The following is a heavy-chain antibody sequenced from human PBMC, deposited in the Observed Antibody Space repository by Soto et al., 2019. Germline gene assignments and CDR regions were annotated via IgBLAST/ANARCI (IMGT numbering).Heavy chain of an antibody. J-gene: IGHJ4*02. CDR2: IYYSGST. CDR1: GGSISSSSYY. Sequence: SETLSLTCTVSGGSISSSSYYWGWIRQPPGKGLEWIGSIYYSGSTYYNPSLKSRVTISVDTSKNQFSLKLSSVTAADTAVYYCARTEMATIHDYWGQGTLVTVSS. V-gene: IGHV4-39*01. CDR3: ARTEMATIHDY. D-gene: IGHD5-12*01.